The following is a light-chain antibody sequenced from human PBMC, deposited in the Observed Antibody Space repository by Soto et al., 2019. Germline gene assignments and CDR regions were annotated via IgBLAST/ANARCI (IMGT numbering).Light chain of an antibody. V-gene: IGLV2-14*01. CDR2: DVS. J-gene: IGLJ1*01. Sequence: QSVLTQPASVSGSPGQSITISCAGTSSDVGGYTYVSWYQQHPGKAPKLMIYDVSNRPSGVSNWFSGSKSGNTASLTIFGLQAEDEADYYCTSYTSSSTPYVFGGGTKVTVL. CDR1: SSDVGGYTY. CDR3: TSYTSSSTPYV.